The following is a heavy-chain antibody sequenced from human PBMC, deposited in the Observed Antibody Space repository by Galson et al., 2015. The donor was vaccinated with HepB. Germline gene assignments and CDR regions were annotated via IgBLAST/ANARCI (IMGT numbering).Heavy chain of an antibody. CDR3: AKEVGRRPYFDY. V-gene: IGHV3-9*01. CDR2: ISWNSGSI. J-gene: IGHJ4*02. D-gene: IGHD1-26*01. CDR1: GFTFDDYA. Sequence: SLRLSCAASGFTFDDYAMHWVRQAPGKGLEWVSGISWNSGSIGYADSVKGRFTISRDNAKNSLYLQMNSLRAEDTALYYCAKEVGRRPYFDYWGQGTLVTVSS.